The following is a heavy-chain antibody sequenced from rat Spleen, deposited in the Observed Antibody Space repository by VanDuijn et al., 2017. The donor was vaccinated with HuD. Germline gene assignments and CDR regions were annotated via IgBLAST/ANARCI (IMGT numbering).Heavy chain of an antibody. D-gene: IGHD1-1*01. CDR1: GFTFSDYY. CDR3: TTVLQGHGFAY. Sequence: EVQLVESDGGLVQPGRSLKLSCAASGFTFSDYYMAWVRQAPTKGLEWVATISYDDSSTYYRDSVKGRFTISRHNTQNTLYLQMNSLRSEDTATYYCTTVLQGHGFAYWGQGTLVTVSS. J-gene: IGHJ3*01. CDR2: ISYDDSST. V-gene: IGHV5-29*01.